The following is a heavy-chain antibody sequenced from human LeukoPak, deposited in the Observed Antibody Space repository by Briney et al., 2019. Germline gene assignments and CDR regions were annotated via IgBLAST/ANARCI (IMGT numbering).Heavy chain of an antibody. Sequence: TLSLTCAVSGGSISSGGYSWSWIRQPPGKALEWLALIDWDDGKYYSTSLKTRLTISKDTSKNQVVLTMTNMDPVDTATYYCARMVYYGSGSYYSWFDPWGQGTLVTVSS. V-gene: IGHV2-70*01. CDR2: IDWDDGK. CDR1: GGSISSGGYS. CDR3: ARMVYYGSGSYYSWFDP. D-gene: IGHD3-10*01. J-gene: IGHJ5*02.